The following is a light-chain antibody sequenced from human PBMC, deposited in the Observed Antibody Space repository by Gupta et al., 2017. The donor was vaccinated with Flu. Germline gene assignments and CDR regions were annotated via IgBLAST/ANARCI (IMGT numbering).Light chain of an antibody. V-gene: IGLV2-14*01. CDR1: SSDVGGHDY. CDR3: SSYTSYSTRV. J-gene: IGLJ2*01. Sequence: QSALTQPASVSASPGQSITISCTGTSSDVGGHDYVSWYQQHPGKAPKPIIYVFSNRPSGVSTRFSCSKSGNTASLTISGLQAEDEAYYYCSSYTSYSTRVFGGGTRVTVL. CDR2: VFS.